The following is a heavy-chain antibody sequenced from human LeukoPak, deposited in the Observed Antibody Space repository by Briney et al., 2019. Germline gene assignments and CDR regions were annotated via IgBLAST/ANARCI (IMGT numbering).Heavy chain of an antibody. D-gene: IGHD3-22*01. Sequence: GGSLRLSCAASGFTFSGSAMHWVRQASGKGLEWVGRIRSKGNSYATAYAASVTGRFTISRDDSKNTAYLQMNSLKTEDTAVYYCTSGQGSSGLLDYWGQGTLVTVSS. CDR3: TSGQGSSGLLDY. V-gene: IGHV3-73*01. J-gene: IGHJ4*02. CDR2: IRSKGNSYAT. CDR1: GFTFSGSA.